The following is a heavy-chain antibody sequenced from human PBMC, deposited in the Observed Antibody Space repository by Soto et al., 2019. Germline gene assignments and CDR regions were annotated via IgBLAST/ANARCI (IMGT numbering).Heavy chain of an antibody. D-gene: IGHD6-13*01. CDR3: ARDPRYSSSWYSDP. Sequence: PGGSLRLSCAASGFTFDDYAMHWVRQAPGKGLEWVSGISSSSSSIDYADSVKGRFTISRDNAKNSLYLQMNSLRAEDTAVYYCARDPRYSSSWYSDPWGQGTLVTVSS. CDR2: ISSSSSSI. CDR1: GFTFDDYA. J-gene: IGHJ5*02. V-gene: IGHV3-9*01.